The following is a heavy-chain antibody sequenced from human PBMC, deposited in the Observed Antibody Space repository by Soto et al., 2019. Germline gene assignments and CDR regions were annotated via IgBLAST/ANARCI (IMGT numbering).Heavy chain of an antibody. Sequence: GGSLRLSCAASGFTFSSYAMSWVRQAPGKGLEWVSAISGSGGSTYYADSVKGRFTISRDNSKNTLYLQMNSLRAEDTAVYYCAKSPTYYDILTGYYRDYWGQGTLVTVSS. CDR3: AKSPTYYDILTGYYRDY. V-gene: IGHV3-23*01. D-gene: IGHD3-9*01. J-gene: IGHJ4*02. CDR2: ISGSGGST. CDR1: GFTFSSYA.